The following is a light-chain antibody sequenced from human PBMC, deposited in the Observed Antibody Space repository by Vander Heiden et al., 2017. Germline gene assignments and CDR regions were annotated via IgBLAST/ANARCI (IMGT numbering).Light chain of an antibody. CDR3: QQYDSTPFT. Sequence: DIVMTQSPDSLAVSLGERATINCKSSQSVLYSSNNKNYLAWYQQKPGQPAKLLIYWASTRESGVPDRFSGSGSGTDFTLTISSLQAEDVAVYYCQQYDSTPFTIGHGTKVDIK. CDR2: WAS. CDR1: QSVLYSSNNKNY. V-gene: IGKV4-1*01. J-gene: IGKJ3*01.